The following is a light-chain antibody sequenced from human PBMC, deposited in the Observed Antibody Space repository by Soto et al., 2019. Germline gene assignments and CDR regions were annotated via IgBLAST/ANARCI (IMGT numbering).Light chain of an antibody. Sequence: DIQMTQYPSTLSASVGDRVIITCRASQSISDYLAWYQQKPGKAPKLLIYDASNLESGVPSTFSGSGSGTEFTLTISSLQPDDFATYYCQQYYTYWHMFGQGTKVDI. CDR3: QQYYTYWHM. CDR1: QSISDY. J-gene: IGKJ1*01. CDR2: DAS. V-gene: IGKV1-5*01.